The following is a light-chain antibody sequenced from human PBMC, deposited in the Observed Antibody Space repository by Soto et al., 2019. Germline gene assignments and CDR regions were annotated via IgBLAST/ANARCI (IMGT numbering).Light chain of an antibody. CDR3: LQHETYPRT. J-gene: IGKJ1*01. CDR1: QSISRD. V-gene: IGKV1-17*01. Sequence: DIQTTQSPPSLSVSVCDRVTITCPASQSISRDLNWYQQKPGKAPKRLIYGTSNLQTGVPSRFSGSGSGTEFTLTISSLQPEDFATYYCLQHETYPRTFGQGTKVDIK. CDR2: GTS.